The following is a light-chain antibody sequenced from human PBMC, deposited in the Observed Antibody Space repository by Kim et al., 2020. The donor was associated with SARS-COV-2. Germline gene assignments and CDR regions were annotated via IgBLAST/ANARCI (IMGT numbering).Light chain of an antibody. CDR2: GAA. CDR1: QRVSSN. Sequence: SPGEKAPPSCRASQRVSSNVAWYQQTPGQAPRLLIYGAAPRATGIPARFSGSGSGTEFTLTISSLQSEDFTVYYCQQYNNWPPATFGGGTKVDIK. CDR3: QQYNNWPPAT. V-gene: IGKV3-15*01. J-gene: IGKJ4*01.